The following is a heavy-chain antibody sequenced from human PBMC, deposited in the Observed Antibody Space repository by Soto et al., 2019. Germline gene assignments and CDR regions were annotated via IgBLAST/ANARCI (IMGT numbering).Heavy chain of an antibody. V-gene: IGHV3-74*03. D-gene: IGHD3-3*01. CDR1: GFTFSTLW. CDR3: ARDRDFWSAYYYGMDV. J-gene: IGHJ6*02. Sequence: LRLSCESSGFTFSTLWMHWVRQVPGKGLVWVSRVNTDGSSTTYADSVKGRFTISRDNSKNTLYLQMNSLRAEDTAVYYCARDRDFWSAYYYGMDVWGQGTTVTVSS. CDR2: VNTDGSST.